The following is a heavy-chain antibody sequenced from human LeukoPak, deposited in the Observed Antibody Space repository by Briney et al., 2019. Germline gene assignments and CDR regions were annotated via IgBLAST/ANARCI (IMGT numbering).Heavy chain of an antibody. V-gene: IGHV3-30*18. Sequence: GGSLRLSCAASGFTFSSYGMHWVRQAPGKGLEWVAVISYDGSNKYYADSVKGRFTISRDNSKNTLYLQMNSLRAEDTAVYYCAKDQLIAPSGIAAAGDYWGQGTLVTVSS. J-gene: IGHJ4*02. CDR1: GFTFSSYG. CDR2: ISYDGSNK. CDR3: AKDQLIAPSGIAAAGDY. D-gene: IGHD6-13*01.